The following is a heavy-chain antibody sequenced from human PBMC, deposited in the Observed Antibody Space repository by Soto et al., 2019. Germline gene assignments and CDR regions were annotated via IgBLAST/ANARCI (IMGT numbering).Heavy chain of an antibody. CDR2: IYYSGST. CDR1: GGSIRSYY. D-gene: IGHD5-12*01. V-gene: IGHV4-59*01. Sequence: QVQLQESGPGLVKPSETLSLTCTVSGGSIRSYYWSWIRQPPWKGLEWIGYIYYSGSTNYNPSRTSRVAISVDTSKNQFSLKLSSVTAADKAVDYCARFIGYGANYYYYGMDVWGQGTTVTVSS. J-gene: IGHJ6*02. CDR3: ARFIGYGANYYYYGMDV.